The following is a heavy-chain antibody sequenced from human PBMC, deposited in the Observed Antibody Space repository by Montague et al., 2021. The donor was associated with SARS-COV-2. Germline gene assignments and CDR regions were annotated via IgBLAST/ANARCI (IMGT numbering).Heavy chain of an antibody. D-gene: IGHD3-3*01. V-gene: IGHV3-23*03. CDR2: IYSGCSST. CDR1: GFTFSNYA. J-gene: IGHJ4*02. Sequence: SLRLSCAASGFTFSNYAMSWVRQAPGKGLEWVSVIYSGCSSTYXXXSXXXRFTISRDNSKNTLYLQLHSLRAEATAVYYCAKDPHYDFWSGYYFDYWGQGTLVTVSS. CDR3: AKDPHYDFWSGYYFDY.